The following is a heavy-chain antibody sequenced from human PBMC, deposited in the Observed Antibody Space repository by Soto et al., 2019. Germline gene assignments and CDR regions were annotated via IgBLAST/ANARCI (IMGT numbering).Heavy chain of an antibody. Sequence: PGGSLRLSCAASGFTFSNAWMNWVRQAPGKGLEWVGRIKSKTDGGTTDYAAPVKGGFTISRDDSKNTLYLQMNSLKTEDTAVYYCSVPYSTSVGLAAFDYWGQGTLVTVSS. V-gene: IGHV3-15*07. J-gene: IGHJ4*02. D-gene: IGHD6-13*01. CDR3: SVPYSTSVGLAAFDY. CDR2: IKSKTDGGTT. CDR1: GFTFSNAW.